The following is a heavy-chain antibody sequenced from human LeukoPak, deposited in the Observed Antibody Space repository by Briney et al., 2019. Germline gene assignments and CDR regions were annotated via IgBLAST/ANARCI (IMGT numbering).Heavy chain of an antibody. Sequence: SETLSLTCAASGGSISSYYWSWIRQPAGKGLEWIGRIYTSGSTNYNPSLKSRVTMSVDTSKNQFSLKLSSVTAADTAVYYCARSGELPSDAFDIWGQGTMVTVSS. D-gene: IGHD1-26*01. J-gene: IGHJ3*02. CDR2: IYTSGST. CDR1: GGSISSYY. V-gene: IGHV4-4*07. CDR3: ARSGELPSDAFDI.